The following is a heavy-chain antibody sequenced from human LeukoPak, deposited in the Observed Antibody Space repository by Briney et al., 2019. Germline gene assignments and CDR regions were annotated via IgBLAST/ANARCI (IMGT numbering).Heavy chain of an antibody. CDR3: ARDSTLIDCDY. J-gene: IGHJ4*02. V-gene: IGHV3-7*01. D-gene: IGHD2-21*01. Sequence: PGGSLRLSCVASGFTFKNYWMSWVRQAPGKGLEWVANIKQDGSERYYVGSMKGRFTISRDNAKNSLYLQMNNLSGEDTALYYCARDSTLIDCDYWGQGTLVTVSP. CDR1: GFTFKNYW. CDR2: IKQDGSER.